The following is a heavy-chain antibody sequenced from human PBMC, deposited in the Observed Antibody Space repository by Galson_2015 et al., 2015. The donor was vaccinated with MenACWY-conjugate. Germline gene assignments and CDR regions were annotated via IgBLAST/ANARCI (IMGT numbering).Heavy chain of an antibody. CDR3: VKDSDPLNPYFHF. D-gene: IGHD1-14*01. CDR2: IRSDGSKA. J-gene: IGHJ4*02. CDR1: GFTFSTYG. V-gene: IGHV3-30*02. Sequence: SLRLSCATSGFTFSTYGMHWVRHAPGKGLEWVALIRSDGSKAFYADSVKGRFTISRDNSKNTLFLQMNSPRTEDTAVYFCVKDSDPLNPYFHFWGQGTLVTVSS.